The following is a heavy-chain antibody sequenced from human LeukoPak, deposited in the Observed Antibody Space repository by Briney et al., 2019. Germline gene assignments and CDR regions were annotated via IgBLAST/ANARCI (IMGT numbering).Heavy chain of an antibody. CDR3: AKDRCSNGIGCYYSYMDV. CDR2: IQYDGSNE. V-gene: IGHV3-30*02. CDR1: GFTFSSYS. J-gene: IGHJ6*03. D-gene: IGHD2-8*01. Sequence: PGGSLRLSCAASGFTFSSYSMSWVRQASGKGLEWAAYIQYDGSNEQYAHSVKGRFRISRDSSKNILYLQMNSLRAEDTAVYYCAKDRCSNGIGCYYSYMDVWGKGTTVTISS.